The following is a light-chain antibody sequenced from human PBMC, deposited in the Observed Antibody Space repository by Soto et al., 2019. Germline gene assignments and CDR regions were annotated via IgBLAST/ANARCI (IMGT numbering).Light chain of an antibody. J-gene: IGLJ7*01. V-gene: IGLV2-14*01. CDR3: SSYTSSSTLAV. CDR1: SSDVGGYNY. Sequence: QSALTQPASVSGSPGQSITISCTGTSSDVGGYNYVSWYQQHPGKAPKLMIYDVSNRPSGVSNRFSGSKSGNTASLTISGLQAEDEADYYCSSYTSSSTLAVFGRGTQLTVL. CDR2: DVS.